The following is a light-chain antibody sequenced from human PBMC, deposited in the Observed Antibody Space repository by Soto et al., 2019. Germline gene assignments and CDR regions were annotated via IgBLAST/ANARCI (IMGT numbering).Light chain of an antibody. CDR3: QQYNNWPPNT. J-gene: IGKJ1*01. V-gene: IGKV3-15*01. Sequence: EILFTPSPATLSVSPGERGTLSCRASQSINNKLAWYQQKPGQAPRLLIYGASTRATGIPARFSGSGSGTEFTLTISSLQSEDFAVYYCQQYNNWPPNTFGQGTKVDIK. CDR1: QSINNK. CDR2: GAS.